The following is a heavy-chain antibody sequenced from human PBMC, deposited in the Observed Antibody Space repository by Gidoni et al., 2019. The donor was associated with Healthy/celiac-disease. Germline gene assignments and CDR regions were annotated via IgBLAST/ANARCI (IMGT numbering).Heavy chain of an antibody. D-gene: IGHD6-6*01. V-gene: IGHV3-23*01. CDR3: AKDPAARTYYFDY. Sequence: EVQLSESGGVLVQPGGSLRLSCAASGSTFSSYAMSWVRQAPGKGLECVSAISGNGGSTYYADSVKGRFTISGDNSKDTLYLQMNSLRAEDTAVYYCAKDPAARTYYFDYWGQGTLVTVSS. CDR2: ISGNGGST. J-gene: IGHJ4*02. CDR1: GSTFSSYA.